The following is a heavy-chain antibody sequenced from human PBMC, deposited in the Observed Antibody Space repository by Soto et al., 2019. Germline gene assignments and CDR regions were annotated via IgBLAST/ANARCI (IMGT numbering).Heavy chain of an antibody. CDR3: ARDYDFWSGSLFDP. V-gene: IGHV4-31*03. CDR2: IYYSGST. Sequence: ASETLSLTCTVSGGSISSGGYYWSWIRQHPGKGLEWIGYIYYSGSTYYNPSLKSRVTISVDTFKNQFSLKLSSVTAADTAVYYCARDYDFWSGSLFDPWGQGTLVTVSS. CDR1: GGSISSGGYY. D-gene: IGHD3-3*01. J-gene: IGHJ5*02.